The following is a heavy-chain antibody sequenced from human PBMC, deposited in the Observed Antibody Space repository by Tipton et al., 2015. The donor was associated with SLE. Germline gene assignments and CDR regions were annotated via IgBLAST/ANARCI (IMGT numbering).Heavy chain of an antibody. Sequence: SLRLSCAVSGFSFSGYSMNWVRQAPGKGLEWVSYISSSSSTIHYADSVKGRSTISRDNSKNSLYLQMNSLRTEDSALYYCAKDIGSDPRRYYDSSGYIDYWGQGTLVTVSS. CDR3: AKDIGSDPRRYYDSSGYIDY. V-gene: IGHV3-48*01. J-gene: IGHJ4*02. CDR2: ISSSSSTI. CDR1: GFSFSGYS. D-gene: IGHD3-22*01.